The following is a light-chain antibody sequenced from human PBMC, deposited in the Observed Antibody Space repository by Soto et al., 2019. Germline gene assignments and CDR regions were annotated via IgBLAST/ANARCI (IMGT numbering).Light chain of an antibody. CDR2: DAS. CDR1: QSVSSY. J-gene: IGKJ1*01. Sequence: EIVLIQSPATLSLSPGERATLSCRASQSVSSYLAWYQQKPGQAPRLLIYDASNRATGIPARFSGSGSGTDFTLTISSLEPEDFAVYYCQQRSSWPPWTFGQGTKVEIK. V-gene: IGKV3-11*01. CDR3: QQRSSWPPWT.